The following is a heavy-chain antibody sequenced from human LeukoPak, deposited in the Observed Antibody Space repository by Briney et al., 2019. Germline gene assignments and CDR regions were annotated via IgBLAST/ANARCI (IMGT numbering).Heavy chain of an antibody. Sequence: GGSLRLSCAASGLPFSSYWMSWVRQAPGKGLEWVANIKPDGSEKNYVDSVKGRFTISRDNARNSLFLQMNSLRAEDTAVYYCAREEDNADEYLREDYWGQGTLVTVSS. D-gene: IGHD2/OR15-2a*01. CDR2: IKPDGSEK. CDR3: AREEDNADEYLREDY. CDR1: GLPFSSYW. J-gene: IGHJ4*02. V-gene: IGHV3-7*01.